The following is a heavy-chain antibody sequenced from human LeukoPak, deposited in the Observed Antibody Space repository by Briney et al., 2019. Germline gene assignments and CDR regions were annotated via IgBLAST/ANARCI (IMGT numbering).Heavy chain of an antibody. V-gene: IGHV3-23*01. CDR3: AKGRYTSGWPNDAFDI. J-gene: IGHJ3*02. CDR1: GFTFDSYA. D-gene: IGHD6-19*01. Sequence: PGRSLRLSCAASGFTFDSYAMNWVRQAPGKGLEWVSAITNSGGSTYYADSVKGRFTISRDNSKNTLYLQMNSLRADDTAVYFCAKGRYTSGWPNDAFDIWGQGTMVTVSS. CDR2: ITNSGGST.